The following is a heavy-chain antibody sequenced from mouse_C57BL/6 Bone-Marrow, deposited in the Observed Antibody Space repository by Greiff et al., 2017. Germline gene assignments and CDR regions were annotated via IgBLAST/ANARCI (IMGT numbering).Heavy chain of an antibody. CDR3: ARDAYYDGSSSSYYFDY. D-gene: IGHD1-1*01. CDR2: IDPSDSYT. V-gene: IGHV1-59*01. Sequence: QVQLQQPGAELVRPGTSVKLSCKASGYTFTSYWLHWVKQRPGQGLEWIGVIDPSDSYTNSNQKFKGKATLTVATSSSASYMQLSSLTSEDSAVYYCARDAYYDGSSSSYYFDYWGQGTTLTVSS. J-gene: IGHJ2*01. CDR1: GYTFTSYW.